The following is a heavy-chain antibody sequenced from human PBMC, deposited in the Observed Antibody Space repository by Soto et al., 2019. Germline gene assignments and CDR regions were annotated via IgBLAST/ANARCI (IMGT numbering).Heavy chain of an antibody. Sequence: GDSVKIACNGSGYSFTSYWISWVRQMPGKGLEWMGRIDPSDSYTNYSPSFQGHVTISADKSISTAYLQWSSLKASDTAMYYCARLRQLAFYYYGMDVWGQGTTVTVSS. J-gene: IGHJ6*02. D-gene: IGHD6-6*01. V-gene: IGHV5-10-1*01. CDR3: ARLRQLAFYYYGMDV. CDR1: GYSFTSYW. CDR2: IDPSDSYT.